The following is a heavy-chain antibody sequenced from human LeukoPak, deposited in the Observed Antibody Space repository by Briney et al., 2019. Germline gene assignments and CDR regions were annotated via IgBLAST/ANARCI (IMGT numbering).Heavy chain of an antibody. CDR1: GYTFTGYY. V-gene: IGHV1-2*02. Sequence: ASVKVSCKASGYTFTGYYMHWVRQAPGQGLEWMGWINPNSGGTNYAQKFQGRVTMARDTSISTAYMELSRLRSDDTAVYYCARQGFWSGYYRYXFDYWGQGTLVTVSS. CDR2: INPNSGGT. CDR3: ARQGFWSGYYRYXFDY. D-gene: IGHD3-3*01. J-gene: IGHJ4*02.